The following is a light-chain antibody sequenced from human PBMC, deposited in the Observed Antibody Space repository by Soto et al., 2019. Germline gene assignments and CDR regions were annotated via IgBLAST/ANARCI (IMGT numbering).Light chain of an antibody. CDR2: GAS. V-gene: IGKV3-20*01. CDR3: QQYGSFWT. J-gene: IGKJ1*01. Sequence: EIVLTQSPGTLSLSPGERATLSCRASQSVSSNYLAWYQQKPGQAPRLLIYGASSRATGIPDRFSGSGSGTDFTLTISRLEPEDFAVYYCQQYGSFWTFGQGTKVDIK. CDR1: QSVSSNY.